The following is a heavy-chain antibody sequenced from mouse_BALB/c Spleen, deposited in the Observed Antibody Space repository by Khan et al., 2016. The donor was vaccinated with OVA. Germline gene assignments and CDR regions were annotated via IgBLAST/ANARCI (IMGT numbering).Heavy chain of an antibody. D-gene: IGHD1-1*01. V-gene: IGHV1S135*01. CDR1: GYSFTDYN. J-gene: IGHJ2*01. CDR3: ARTDYYGSSYYFDY. CDR2: IDPYNGGT. Sequence: VQLQQSGPELVKPGASVKVSCKASGYSFTDYNMFWVKQSHGKSLEWIGYIDPYNGGTSYNQKFKGKATLNVDKSYSTAFRQLSSLPSEDSAVFYCARTDYYGSSYYFDYWGQGTTLTVSS.